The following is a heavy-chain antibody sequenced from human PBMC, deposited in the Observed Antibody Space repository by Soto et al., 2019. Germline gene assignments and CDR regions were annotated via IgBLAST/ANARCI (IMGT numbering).Heavy chain of an antibody. Sequence: EGQLLESGGGLVQPGGSLTLSCADSGLTFISYAMGWVRQATGTGLGWVSVIDGRGYDTSLADSVRGRCPLSRDNSQSTLYRHMASLTVEDTATYYCVKETFAAAYAATAAFDSWGQGTLVTVSS. J-gene: IGHJ4*02. CDR3: VKETFAAAYAATAAFDS. D-gene: IGHD6-13*01. V-gene: IGHV3-23*05. CDR1: GLTFISYA. CDR2: IDGRGYDT.